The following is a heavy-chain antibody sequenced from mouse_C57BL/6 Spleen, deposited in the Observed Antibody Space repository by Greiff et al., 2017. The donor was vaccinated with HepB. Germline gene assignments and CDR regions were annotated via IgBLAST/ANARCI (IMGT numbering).Heavy chain of an antibody. V-gene: IGHV1-82*01. D-gene: IGHD2-4*01. CDR3: ARFPHYDFDY. J-gene: IGHJ2*01. Sequence: QVQLQQSGPELVKPGASVKISCKASGYAFSSSWMNWVKQRPGKGLEWIGRIYPGDGDTNYNGKFKGKATLTADKSSSTAYMQLSSLTSEDSAVYFCARFPHYDFDYWGQGTTLTVSS. CDR2: IYPGDGDT. CDR1: GYAFSSSW.